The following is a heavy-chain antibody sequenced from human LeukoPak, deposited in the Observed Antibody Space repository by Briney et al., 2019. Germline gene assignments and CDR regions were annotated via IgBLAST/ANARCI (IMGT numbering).Heavy chain of an antibody. CDR2: IYYSGST. J-gene: IGHJ3*02. D-gene: IGHD2-2*01. V-gene: IGHV4-59*01. Sequence: PSETLSLTCTVSGDSISSYYWSWIPQPPGKGLEWIGYIYYSGSTNYNPSLKSRVTISVDTSKNQFSLKLSSVTAADAAVYYCASTSSSYAFDIWGQGTMVTVSS. CDR3: ASTSSSYAFDI. CDR1: GDSISSYY.